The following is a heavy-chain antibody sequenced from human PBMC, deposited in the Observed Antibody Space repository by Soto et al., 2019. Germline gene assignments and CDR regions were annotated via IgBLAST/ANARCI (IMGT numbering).Heavy chain of an antibody. Sequence: GGSLRLSCAASGFTFSSYSMNWVRQAPGKGLEWVSSISSSSSYIYYADSVKGRFTISRDNAKNSLYLQMNSLRAEDTAVYYCARGISGVPAAMRDYYYYYYMDVWGKGTTVTVSS. CDR2: ISSSSSYI. V-gene: IGHV3-21*01. J-gene: IGHJ6*03. CDR3: ARGISGVPAAMRDYYYYYYMDV. D-gene: IGHD2-2*01. CDR1: GFTFSSYS.